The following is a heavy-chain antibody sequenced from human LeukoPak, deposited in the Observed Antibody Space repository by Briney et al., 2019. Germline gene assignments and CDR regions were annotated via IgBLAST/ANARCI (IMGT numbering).Heavy chain of an antibody. J-gene: IGHJ4*02. CDR3: ARSRKYSTFDY. D-gene: IGHD2-15*01. CDR2: IYTSGST. Sequence: ASETLSLTCTVSGGSIDNFYWTWIRQPPGKGLEWIGRIYTSGSTNYNPSLKSRVTMSVDTSKNQFSLKLSSVTAADTAVYYCARSRKYSTFDYWGQGTLVTVSS. CDR1: GGSIDNFY. V-gene: IGHV4-4*07.